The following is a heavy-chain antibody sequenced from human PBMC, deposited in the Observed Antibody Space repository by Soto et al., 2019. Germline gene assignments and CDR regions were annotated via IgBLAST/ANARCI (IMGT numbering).Heavy chain of an antibody. CDR2: MYYSGST. D-gene: IGHD6-13*01. Sequence: QLQLQESGPGLVKPSETLSLTCTVSGGSISSSSYYWGWIRQPPGKGLEWIGSMYYSGSTYYNPSLKSRVTISVDTSKNQFSLKLSSVTAADPAVYYCLSAAGNLGWFDPWGQGTLVTVSS. J-gene: IGHJ5*02. V-gene: IGHV4-39*01. CDR1: GGSISSSSYY. CDR3: LSAAGNLGWFDP.